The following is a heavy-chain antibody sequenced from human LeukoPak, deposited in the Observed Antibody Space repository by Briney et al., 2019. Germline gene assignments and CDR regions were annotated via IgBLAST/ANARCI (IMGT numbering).Heavy chain of an antibody. V-gene: IGHV3-30*14. CDR3: ARETLRYHGWFDP. D-gene: IGHD1-14*01. CDR1: GFTFVNYG. Sequence: PGGSLRLSCAASGFTFVNYGFHWVRQAPVKALEWVAFISYNGNQKYGDSVRGRFTVSRDNSKNTLYLQMNSLRAEDTAVYYCARETLRYHGWFDPWGQGTLVTVSS. CDR2: ISYNGNQ. J-gene: IGHJ5*02.